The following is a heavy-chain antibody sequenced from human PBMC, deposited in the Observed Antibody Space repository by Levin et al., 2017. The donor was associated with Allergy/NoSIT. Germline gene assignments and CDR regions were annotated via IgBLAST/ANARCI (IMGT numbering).Heavy chain of an antibody. D-gene: IGHD3-10*01. CDR2: INHSGST. V-gene: IGHV4-34*01. CDR3: ARGHFRATMVRGVMSHYYYMDV. Sequence: GSLRLSCAVYGGSFSGYYWSWIRQPPGKGLEWIGEINHSGSTNYNPSLKSRVTISVDTSKNQFSLKLSSVTAADTAVYYCARGHFRATMVRGVMSHYYYMDVWGKGTTVTVSS. CDR1: GGSFSGYY. J-gene: IGHJ6*03.